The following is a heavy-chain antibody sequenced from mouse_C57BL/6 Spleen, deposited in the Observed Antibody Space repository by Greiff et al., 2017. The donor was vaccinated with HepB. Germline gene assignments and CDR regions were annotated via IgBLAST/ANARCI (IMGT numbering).Heavy chain of an antibody. V-gene: IGHV1-80*01. CDR2: IYPGDGDT. J-gene: IGHJ1*03. D-gene: IGHD1-1*01. CDR1: GYAFSSYW. CDR3: ANRAVVESSSALDV. Sequence: QVQLQQSGAELVKPGASVKISCKASGYAFSSYWMNWVKQRPGKGLEWIGQIYPGDGDTNYNGKFKGKATLTADKSSSTAYMQLSSLTSEDSAVYFCANRAVVESSSALDVWGTGTTVTVSS.